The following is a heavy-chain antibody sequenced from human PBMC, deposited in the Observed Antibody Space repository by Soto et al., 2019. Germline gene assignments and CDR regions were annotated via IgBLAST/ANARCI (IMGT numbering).Heavy chain of an antibody. CDR2: LWYDSTPK. D-gene: IGHD2-15*01. J-gene: IGHJ6*02. CDR3: ARLWSGGTCPPEDV. V-gene: IGHV3-33*01. CDR1: NFVFSSHG. Sequence: QVQLVESGGGVVQPGGSVRLSCAASNFVFSSHGIHWVRQAPGKGLEWLAVLWYDSTPKYYADSVKGRFTASRDNSKNRWILQMSGLRHDDTAVYYCARLWSGGTCPPEDVWGHGTTVIVSS.